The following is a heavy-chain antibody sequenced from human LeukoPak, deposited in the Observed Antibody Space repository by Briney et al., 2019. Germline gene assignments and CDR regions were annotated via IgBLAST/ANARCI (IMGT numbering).Heavy chain of an antibody. D-gene: IGHD5-18*01. V-gene: IGHV5-51*01. CDR3: ARQQRGYSYGSGIDY. CDR1: GYSFTIYW. CDR2: IYPGDSDT. Sequence: GESLKISCKGSGYSFTIYWIGWVRQMPGKGLEWMGIIYPGDSDTRYSPSFQGQITISADKSISTAYLQWSSLKASDTAMYYCARQQRGYSYGSGIDYWGQGTLVTVSS. J-gene: IGHJ4*02.